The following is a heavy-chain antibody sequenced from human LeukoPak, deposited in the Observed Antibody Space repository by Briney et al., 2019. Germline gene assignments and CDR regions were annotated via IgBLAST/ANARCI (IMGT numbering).Heavy chain of an antibody. CDR3: ARTSWQLAGTTENWFDP. Sequence: GGSLRLSCAASGFSFSSHWMFWVRQAPGKGLEWVSSISSSSSYIYYADSVKGRFTISRDNAKNSLYLQMNSLRAEDTAVYYCARTSWQLAGTTENWFDPWGQGTLVTVSS. CDR2: ISSSSSYI. J-gene: IGHJ5*02. D-gene: IGHD1-14*01. CDR1: GFSFSSHW. V-gene: IGHV3-21*01.